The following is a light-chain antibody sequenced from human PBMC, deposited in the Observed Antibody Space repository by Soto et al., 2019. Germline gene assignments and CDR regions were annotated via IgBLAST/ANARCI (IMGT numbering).Light chain of an antibody. V-gene: IGKV3-20*01. J-gene: IGKJ1*01. CDR1: QSVSSNY. CDR2: GAS. CDR3: QQHGGSPPT. Sequence: EIVLTQSPGTLSLSPGERATLSCRASQSVSSNYLAWYQRKPGQAPRLLIYGASSRATDIPNRFSGSGSGTDFTLTITRLEPEDFAVYFCQQHGGSPPTFGHGTKVEIK.